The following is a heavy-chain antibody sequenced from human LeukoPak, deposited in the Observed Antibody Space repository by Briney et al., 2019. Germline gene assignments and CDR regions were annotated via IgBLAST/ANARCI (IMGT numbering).Heavy chain of an antibody. J-gene: IGHJ5*02. Sequence: SETLSLTCTVSGGSISSGGYYWSWMRQHLGKGLEWIGYIYYSGSTYYNPSLKSRVTISVDTSKNQFSLKLSSVTAADTAVYYCARSRRVGWFDPWGQGTLVTVSS. CDR2: IYYSGST. V-gene: IGHV4-31*03. CDR1: GGSISSGGYY. CDR3: ARSRRVGWFDP. D-gene: IGHD5-24*01.